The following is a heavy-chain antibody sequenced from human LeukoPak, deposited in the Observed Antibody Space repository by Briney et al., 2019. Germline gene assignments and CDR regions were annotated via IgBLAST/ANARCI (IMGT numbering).Heavy chain of an antibody. Sequence: ASVKVPCKASGYTFTSYTIHWVRQAPGQRLQWMGWINAGNGNTKYSQDFQGRVTITRDTSASTAYMEVSSLRSEDMAVYYCARVGSRDYAFDIWGQGTMVTVSS. CDR2: INAGNGNT. CDR1: GYTFTSYT. CDR3: ARVGSRDYAFDI. J-gene: IGHJ3*02. D-gene: IGHD6-25*01. V-gene: IGHV1-3*03.